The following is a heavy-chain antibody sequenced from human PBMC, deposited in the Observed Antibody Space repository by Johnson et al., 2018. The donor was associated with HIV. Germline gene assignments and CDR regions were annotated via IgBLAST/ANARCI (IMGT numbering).Heavy chain of an antibody. CDR2: ISGSGGAV. Sequence: VQLVESGGGVVQPGRSLRASCAASGFGFSRYVMHWVRQAPGKGLEWVSSISGSGGAVYFADSVQGRFTISRDNAKNSLYLQMNSLRAEDTALYHCARWIRYCGGDCYDVFDIWGQGTMVTVSS. J-gene: IGHJ3*02. D-gene: IGHD2-21*02. CDR3: ARWIRYCGGDCYDVFDI. CDR1: GFGFSRYV. V-gene: IGHV3-21*04.